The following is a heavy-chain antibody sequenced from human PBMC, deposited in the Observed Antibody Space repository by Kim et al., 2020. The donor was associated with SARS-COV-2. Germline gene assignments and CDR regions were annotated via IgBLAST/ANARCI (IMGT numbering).Heavy chain of an antibody. J-gene: IGHJ4*02. D-gene: IGHD6-19*01. V-gene: IGHV3-53*04. CDR3: ARGLVPYSTGYDY. Sequence: TDSVKGRFTMSRHNSQNTLYLQMNSLRAEDTAVYYCARGLVPYSTGYDYWGQGTLVTVSS.